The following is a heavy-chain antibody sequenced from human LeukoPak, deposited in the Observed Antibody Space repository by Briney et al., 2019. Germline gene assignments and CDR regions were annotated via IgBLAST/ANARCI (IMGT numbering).Heavy chain of an antibody. D-gene: IGHD6-13*01. CDR2: ISSSGGTI. V-gene: IGHV3-11*01. CDR1: GFTFSDYY. Sequence: GGSLRLSCAASGFTFSDYYMSWIRQAPGKGLEWVSYISSSGGTIYYADSVKGRFTISRDNAKNSLYLQMNSLRAEDTAVYYCARPNVYSSSWYYFDYWGQGTLVTVSS. J-gene: IGHJ4*02. CDR3: ARPNVYSSSWYYFDY.